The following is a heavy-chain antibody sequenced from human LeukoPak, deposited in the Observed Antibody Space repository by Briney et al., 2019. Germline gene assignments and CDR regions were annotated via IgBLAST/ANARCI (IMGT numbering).Heavy chain of an antibody. CDR2: IYYSGST. V-gene: IGHV4-31*03. J-gene: IGHJ4*02. Sequence: SETLSLTCTVSGGSISSGGYYWSWIRQHPGKGLEWIGYIYYSGSTYYNPSLKSRVTISVDTSKNQFSLKLSSVTAADTAVYYCARHSSGYPDYWGQGTLVTVSS. CDR1: GGSISSGGYY. D-gene: IGHD3-22*01. CDR3: ARHSSGYPDY.